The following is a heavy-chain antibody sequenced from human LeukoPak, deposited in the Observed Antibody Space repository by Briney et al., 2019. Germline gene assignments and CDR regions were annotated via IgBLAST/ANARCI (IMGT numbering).Heavy chain of an antibody. CDR2: IRQDGSTK. Sequence: PGGSLRLSCVASGFTFTSYWMSWVRQGPGKGLEWVANIRQDGSTKYYVDSLKDRFTISRDNAKNSVFLQMSGLRVEDTAIYYCARIGYRSSSWDYWGQGTLVTVPS. J-gene: IGHJ4*02. V-gene: IGHV3-7*01. D-gene: IGHD6-6*01. CDR1: GFTFTSYW. CDR3: ARIGYRSSSWDY.